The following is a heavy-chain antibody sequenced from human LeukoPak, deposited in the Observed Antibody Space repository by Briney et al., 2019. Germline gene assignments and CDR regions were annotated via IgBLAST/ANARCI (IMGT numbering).Heavy chain of an antibody. CDR1: GFTFSSYA. J-gene: IGHJ6*02. Sequence: PGGSLRLSCAASGFTFSSYAMSWVRQAPGKGLEWVSAISGSGGSTYYADSVKGRFTISRDNSKNTLYLQMNSLRAEDMAVYYCAKDTAGGLYYYYSMDVWGQGTTVTVSS. CDR3: AKDTAGGLYYYYSMDV. CDR2: ISGSGGST. V-gene: IGHV3-23*01. D-gene: IGHD2-8*02.